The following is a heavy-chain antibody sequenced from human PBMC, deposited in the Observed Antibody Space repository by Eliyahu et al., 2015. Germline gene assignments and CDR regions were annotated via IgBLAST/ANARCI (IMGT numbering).Heavy chain of an antibody. CDR2: IRTTREGTV. CDR1: GFTFSIYP. CDR3: XRDLNWGFDY. J-gene: IGHJ4*02. V-gene: IGHV3-48*02. Sequence: SCAASGFTFSIYPMNWVRQAPGKGLEWVSNIRTTREGTVSYADSVKGRFSVSRDDAKNSLFLQMNSLRDEDTAVYYCXRDLNWGFDYWGLGTLVTVSS. D-gene: IGHD7-27*01.